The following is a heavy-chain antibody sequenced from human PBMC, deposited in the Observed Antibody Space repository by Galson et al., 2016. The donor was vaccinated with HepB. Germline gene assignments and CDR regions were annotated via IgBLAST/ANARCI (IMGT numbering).Heavy chain of an antibody. V-gene: IGHV3-9*01. CDR1: GFSFADHA. CDR3: VKGKRAGLITGWGYFFDF. Sequence: SLRLSCAASGFSFADHAMHWVRQAPGKGLEWVSGIGWNPVSRDSANSVRGRFTVSRDNAKNSLYLQMNSLRPEDTAFYYCVKGKRAGLITGWGYFFDFWGQGILVAVSS. D-gene: IGHD6-19*01. J-gene: IGHJ4*02. CDR2: IGWNPVSR.